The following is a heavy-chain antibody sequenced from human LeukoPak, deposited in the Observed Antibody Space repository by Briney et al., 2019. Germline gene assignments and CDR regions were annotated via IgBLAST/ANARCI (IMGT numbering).Heavy chain of an antibody. CDR2: INWNGGST. V-gene: IGHV3-20*01. CDR1: GFTVSSNY. CDR3: ARARSCSWYDWFDP. D-gene: IGHD6-13*01. J-gene: IGHJ5*02. Sequence: GGSLRLSCAASGFTVSSNYMSWVRQAPGKGLEWVSGINWNGGSTGYADSVKGRFTISRDNAKKSLYLQMNSLRAEDTALYHCARARSCSWYDWFDPWGQGTLVTVSS.